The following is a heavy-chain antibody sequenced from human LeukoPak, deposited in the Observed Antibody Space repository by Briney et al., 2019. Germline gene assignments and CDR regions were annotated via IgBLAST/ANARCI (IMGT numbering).Heavy chain of an antibody. J-gene: IGHJ3*02. D-gene: IGHD3-9*01. Sequence: ASVKVSCKASGYTFTSYGISWVRQAPGQGLEWMGWISAYNGNTNYAQKLQGRVTMTTDTSTSTAYMELRSLRSDDTAVYYCASNFYDILTGARYDAFDIWGQGTMATVSS. CDR3: ASNFYDILTGARYDAFDI. CDR2: ISAYNGNT. CDR1: GYTFTSYG. V-gene: IGHV1-18*01.